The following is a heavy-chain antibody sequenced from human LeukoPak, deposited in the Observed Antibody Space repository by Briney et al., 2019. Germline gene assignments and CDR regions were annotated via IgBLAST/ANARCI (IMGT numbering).Heavy chain of an antibody. CDR3: ARAPENYYMDV. J-gene: IGHJ6*03. V-gene: IGHV4-61*02. Sequence: PSQTLSLTCTVSGGSISSGSYYWSWIRQPAGKGLEWIGRIYTSGSTNYNPSLQSRVTISVDTSKNQFSLKLSSVTAADTAVYYCARAPENYYMDVWGKGTTVTVSS. CDR2: IYTSGST. CDR1: GGSISSGSYY.